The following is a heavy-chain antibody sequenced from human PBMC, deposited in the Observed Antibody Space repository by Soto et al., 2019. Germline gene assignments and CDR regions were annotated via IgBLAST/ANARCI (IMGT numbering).Heavy chain of an antibody. V-gene: IGHV3-48*03. CDR2: ISSSGSTI. CDR1: GFTFSSYE. CDR3: ARDALGCGGDCYSEVGY. Sequence: EVQLVESGGGLVQPGGSLRLSCAASGFTFSSYEMNWVRQAPGKGLEWVSYISSSGSTIYYADSVKGRFTISRDNAKNSLYLQMNSLRAEDTAVYYCARDALGCGGDCYSEVGYWGQGTLVTVSS. J-gene: IGHJ4*02. D-gene: IGHD2-21*02.